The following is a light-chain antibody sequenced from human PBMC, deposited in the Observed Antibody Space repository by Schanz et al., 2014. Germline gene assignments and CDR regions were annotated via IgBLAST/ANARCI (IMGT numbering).Light chain of an antibody. V-gene: IGKV3D-15*01. Sequence: EIVMTQSPATLSVSPGERATLSCRASQSLSSSYLAWYQQKPGQAPRLLIYGASTRATGIPARFSGSASGTEFTLTISSLQSEDFAVYYCQQYGSSFGTFGQGTEVEIK. CDR2: GAS. CDR3: QQYGSSFGT. CDR1: QSLSSSY. J-gene: IGKJ1*01.